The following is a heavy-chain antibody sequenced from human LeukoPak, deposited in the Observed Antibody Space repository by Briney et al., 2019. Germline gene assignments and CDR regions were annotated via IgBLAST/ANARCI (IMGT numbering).Heavy chain of an antibody. D-gene: IGHD2/OR15-2a*01. V-gene: IGHV3-74*01. CDR1: GFTFSSYW. Sequence: GGSLRLSCVASGFTFSSYWIHWVRQAPGKGLVWVSHVDSDGSTTSYADSVKGRFTISRDNAKNTVYLQMNGLRAEDTAVYYCARGGIGTFDIWGQGTMVAVSS. CDR2: VDSDGSTT. CDR3: ARGGIGTFDI. J-gene: IGHJ3*02.